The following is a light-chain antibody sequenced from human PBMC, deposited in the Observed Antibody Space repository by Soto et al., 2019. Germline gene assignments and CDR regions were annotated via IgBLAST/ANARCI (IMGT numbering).Light chain of an antibody. CDR1: SSNIGSNT. CDR2: SDN. Sequence: QSVLTQPPSASGTPGQRVTISCSGSSSNIGSNTVSWYQHLPGTAPKLLIYSDNQRPSGVPDRFSGSKSGTSASLAISGLQSEDEADYYCAVWDDSLNGPVFGGGTKLTVL. V-gene: IGLV1-44*01. CDR3: AVWDDSLNGPV. J-gene: IGLJ2*01.